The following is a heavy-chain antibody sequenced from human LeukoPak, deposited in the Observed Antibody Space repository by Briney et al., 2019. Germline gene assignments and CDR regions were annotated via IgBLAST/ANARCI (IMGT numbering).Heavy chain of an antibody. CDR3: ARDDSSGYFFDS. J-gene: IGHJ4*02. V-gene: IGHV3-30-3*01. CDR1: GFTFSSYA. D-gene: IGHD3-22*01. Sequence: GGSLRLSCAASGFTFSSYAMHWVRQAPGKGLEWVAVISYDGSNKYYADSVKGRFTISRDNSKNTLYLQMSSLRAEDTAVYYCARDDSSGYFFDSWGQGTLVTVSS. CDR2: ISYDGSNK.